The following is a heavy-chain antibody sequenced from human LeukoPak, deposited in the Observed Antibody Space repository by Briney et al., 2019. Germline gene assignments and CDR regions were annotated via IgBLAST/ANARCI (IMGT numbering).Heavy chain of an antibody. CDR1: GFTFSSYG. CDR2: IWYDGSNK. D-gene: IGHD6-13*01. Sequence: AGGSLRLSCAASGFTFSSYGMHWVRQAPGKGLEWVAVIWYDGSNKYYADSVKGRFTISRDNSKNTLYLQMNSLRAEDTAVYHCAKATYSSSWNLYFDYWGQGTLVTVSS. V-gene: IGHV3-33*06. CDR3: AKATYSSSWNLYFDY. J-gene: IGHJ4*02.